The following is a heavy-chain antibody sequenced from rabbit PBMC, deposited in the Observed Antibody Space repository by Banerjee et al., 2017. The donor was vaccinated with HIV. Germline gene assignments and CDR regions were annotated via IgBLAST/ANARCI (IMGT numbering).Heavy chain of an antibody. CDR1: GFDLSSYY. CDR3: ARYNGVNGYNL. Sequence: QSLEESGGDLVKPGASLTLTCTASGFDLSSYYMCWVRQAPGKGLEWIGCIYGGSSGSTYYANWAKGRFTISKTSSTTVTLQMTSLTAADTATYFCARYNGVNGYNLWGPGTLVTV. CDR2: IYGGSSGST. V-gene: IGHV1S40*01. D-gene: IGHD6-1*01. J-gene: IGHJ4*01.